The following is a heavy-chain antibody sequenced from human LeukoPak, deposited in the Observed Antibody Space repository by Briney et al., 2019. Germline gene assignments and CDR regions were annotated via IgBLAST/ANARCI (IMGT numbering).Heavy chain of an antibody. Sequence: GASVKVSCKASGYTFTSYAMHWVHQAPGQRLEWMGWINAGNGNTKYSQKFQGRVTITRDTSASTAYMELSSLRSEDTAVYYCARDFFPVVDSTWYEIGYWGQGTLVTVSS. J-gene: IGHJ4*02. V-gene: IGHV1-3*01. CDR2: INAGNGNT. D-gene: IGHD2-21*01. CDR1: GYTFTSYA. CDR3: ARDFFPVVDSTWYEIGY.